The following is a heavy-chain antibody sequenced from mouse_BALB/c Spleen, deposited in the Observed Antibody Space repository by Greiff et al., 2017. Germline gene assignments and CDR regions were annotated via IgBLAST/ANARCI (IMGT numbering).Heavy chain of an antibody. Sequence: EVQLVESGGGLVKPGGSLKLSCAASGFTFSDYYMYWVRQTPEKRLEWVATISDGGSYTYYPDSVKGRFTFSRDNAKNNLYLQMSSLKSEDTAMYYCARAPWLRDWYFDVWGEGTTVTVSS. CDR2: ISDGGSYT. CDR1: GFTFSDYY. V-gene: IGHV5-4*02. CDR3: ARAPWLRDWYFDV. D-gene: IGHD2-2*01. J-gene: IGHJ1*01.